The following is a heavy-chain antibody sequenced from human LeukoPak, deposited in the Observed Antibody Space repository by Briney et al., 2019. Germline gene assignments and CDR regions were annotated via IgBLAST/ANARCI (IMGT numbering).Heavy chain of an antibody. CDR3: ARGSTYHYGMDV. Sequence: SETLSLTCAVYGGSFSGYYWSWIRQPPGKGLEWIGEINHSGSTNYNPSLKSRVTISVDTSKNQFSLKLSSVTAADTAVYYCARGSTYHYGMDVWGQGTTVTVSS. V-gene: IGHV4-34*01. CDR2: INHSGST. CDR1: GGSFSGYY. J-gene: IGHJ6*02.